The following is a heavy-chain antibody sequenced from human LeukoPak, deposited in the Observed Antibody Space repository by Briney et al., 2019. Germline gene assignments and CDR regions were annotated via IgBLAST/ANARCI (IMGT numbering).Heavy chain of an antibody. J-gene: IGHJ6*03. CDR2: IIPISGTA. Sequence: GASVKVSCKASGGTFSTYAIGWVRQAPGQGLEWMGGIIPISGTANYAQKFQGRVTITADESTSTAYMELSSLRSEDTAVYYCARGTEWLSTYYSYYYYMDVWGKGTTVTVSS. V-gene: IGHV1-69*13. CDR3: ARGTEWLSTYYSYYYYMDV. D-gene: IGHD3-3*01. CDR1: GGTFSTYA.